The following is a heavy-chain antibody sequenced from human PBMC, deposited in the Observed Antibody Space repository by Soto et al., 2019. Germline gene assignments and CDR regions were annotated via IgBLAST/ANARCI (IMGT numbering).Heavy chain of an antibody. V-gene: IGHV1-2*02. Sequence: QVQLVQSGAEVKKPGASVKVSCKASGYTFTGYYMHWVRQAPGQGLEWMGWINPNSGGTNYAQKFQGRVTMTRDTSISTAYMERSRLRSDDTAVYYCARSRRHHDILTGYYRGAFDYWGQGTLVTVSS. D-gene: IGHD3-9*01. CDR2: INPNSGGT. CDR1: GYTFTGYY. J-gene: IGHJ4*02. CDR3: ARSRRHHDILTGYYRGAFDY.